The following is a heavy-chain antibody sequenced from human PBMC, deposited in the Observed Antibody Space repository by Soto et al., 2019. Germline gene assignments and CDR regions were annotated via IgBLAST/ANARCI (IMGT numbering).Heavy chain of an antibody. CDR2: ISGSGDST. Sequence: EVQLLESGGGFGQPGGSLRLSCAASGFTFTNHAMSWVRQAPGKGLEWVSAISGSGDSTYYAESVKGRFTISRDNYKNTLYLQMNSLGAEDTAVYYCASRNYYESSGYYYWYYFDFWGQGTLVTVSS. CDR3: ASRNYYESSGYYYWYYFDF. V-gene: IGHV3-23*01. D-gene: IGHD3-22*01. CDR1: GFTFTNHA. J-gene: IGHJ4*02.